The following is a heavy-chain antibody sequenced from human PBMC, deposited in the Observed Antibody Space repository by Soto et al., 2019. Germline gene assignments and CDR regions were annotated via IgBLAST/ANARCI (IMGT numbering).Heavy chain of an antibody. CDR3: APRKYGSFNIGAFDI. Sequence: GGSLRLSCAASGFSFSTYEMNWVRQAPGEGLEWVSYISKNGIDIYYADSVKGRFTISRDNANNSLFLQMDSLRPEDTAVYYCAPRKYGSFNIGAFDIWGQGTMVTVSS. CDR1: GFSFSTYE. CDR2: ISKNGIDI. D-gene: IGHD1-26*01. J-gene: IGHJ3*02. V-gene: IGHV3-48*03.